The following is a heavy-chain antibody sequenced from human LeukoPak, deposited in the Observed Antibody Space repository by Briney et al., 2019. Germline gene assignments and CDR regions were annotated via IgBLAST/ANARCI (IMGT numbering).Heavy chain of an antibody. CDR3: AREWFGESSWGNWFDP. Sequence: GGSLRLSCAASGFTFSSYAMHWVRQAPGKGLERVAVISYDGSNKYYADSVKGRFTISRDNSKNTLYLQMNSLRAEDTAVYYCAREWFGESSWGNWFDPWGQGTLVTVSS. V-gene: IGHV3-30*04. J-gene: IGHJ5*02. CDR2: ISYDGSNK. CDR1: GFTFSSYA. D-gene: IGHD3-10*01.